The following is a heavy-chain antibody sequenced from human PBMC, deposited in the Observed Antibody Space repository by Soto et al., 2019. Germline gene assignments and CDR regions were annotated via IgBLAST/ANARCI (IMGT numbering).Heavy chain of an antibody. V-gene: IGHV4-34*01. CDR3: ARVYRGPRQLWGGWGMDV. CDR2: INHSGST. CDR1: GGSFSGYY. Sequence: QVQLQQWGAGLLKPSETLSLTCAVYGGSFSGYYWSWIRQPPGKGLEWIGEINHSGSTNYNPSLKSRVTISVDTSKNQFSLKLSSVTAADTAVYYCARVYRGPRQLWGGWGMDVWGQGTTVTVSS. D-gene: IGHD5-18*01. J-gene: IGHJ6*02.